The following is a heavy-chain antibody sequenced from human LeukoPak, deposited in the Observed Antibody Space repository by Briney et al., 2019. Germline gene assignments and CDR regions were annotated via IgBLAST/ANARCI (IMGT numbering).Heavy chain of an antibody. J-gene: IGHJ4*02. CDR3: ARGWGGDSVFDY. CDR1: GFTFSTYS. CDR2: IISSSSYI. Sequence: GGSLRLSCAASGFTFSTYSMNWVRQAPGKGLEWVSSIISSSSYIYYADSVKGRFTISRDNAKNSLYLQMNSLRAEDTAVYYCARGWGGDSVFDYWSQGTLVTVSS. D-gene: IGHD3-16*01. V-gene: IGHV3-21*01.